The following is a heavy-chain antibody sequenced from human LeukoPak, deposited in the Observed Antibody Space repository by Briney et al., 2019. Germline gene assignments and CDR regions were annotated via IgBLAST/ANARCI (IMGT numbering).Heavy chain of an antibody. Sequence: SETLSLTCTVSGASISSYYWSWIRQPPGKGLEWIGYIFYSGSTTYNPSLKSRVTISVDTSKNQFSLKLSSVTAADTAVYYCARGERLLWFGESTSSIWGQGTLVTVSS. CDR3: ARGERLLWFGESTSSI. V-gene: IGHV4-59*01. J-gene: IGHJ4*02. CDR1: GASISSYY. D-gene: IGHD3-10*01. CDR2: IFYSGST.